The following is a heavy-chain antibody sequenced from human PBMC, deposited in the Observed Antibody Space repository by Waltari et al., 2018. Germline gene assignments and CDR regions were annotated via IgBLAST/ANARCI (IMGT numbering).Heavy chain of an antibody. CDR3: ARDPSFGSSWGVDY. CDR1: GFPFSSYG. J-gene: IGHJ4*02. V-gene: IGHV3-33*01. Sequence: QVQLVESGGGVVQPGRSLRLPCAASGFPFSSYGMHWVPQAPGKGLGWVAVIWYDGSNKYYADSVKGRFTISRDNSKNTLYLQMNSLRAEDTAVYYCARDPSFGSSWGVDYWGQGTLVTVSS. D-gene: IGHD6-13*01. CDR2: IWYDGSNK.